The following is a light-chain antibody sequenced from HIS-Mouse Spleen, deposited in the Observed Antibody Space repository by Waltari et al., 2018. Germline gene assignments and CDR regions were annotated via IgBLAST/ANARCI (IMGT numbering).Light chain of an antibody. CDR3: QQYYSTPLT. CDR1: QSVLYSPNNKHY. CDR2: WAS. J-gene: IGKJ4*01. V-gene: IGKV4-1*01. Sequence: DIVMTQSPDSLAASLGERATTNCKSSQSVLYSPNNKHYLAWYQQKPGQPPKLLIYWASTRESGVPDRFSGSGSGTDFTLTISSLQAEDVAVYYCQQYYSTPLTFGGGTKVEIK.